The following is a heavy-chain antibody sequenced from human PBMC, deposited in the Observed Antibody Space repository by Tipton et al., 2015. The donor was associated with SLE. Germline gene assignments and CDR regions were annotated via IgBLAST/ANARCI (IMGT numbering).Heavy chain of an antibody. CDR3: ARGEGLGYCSSTSCPDAFDI. CDR1: GFTFSSYA. Sequence: SLRLSCTASGFTFSSYAMHWVRQAPGKGLEWVAFIRYDGTIKFYAESVKGRFTISRDNSKNTLYLQMNSLRAEDTAVYYCARGEGLGYCSSTSCPDAFDIWGQGTMVTVSS. CDR2: IRYDGTIK. V-gene: IGHV3-30*02. J-gene: IGHJ3*02. D-gene: IGHD2-2*01.